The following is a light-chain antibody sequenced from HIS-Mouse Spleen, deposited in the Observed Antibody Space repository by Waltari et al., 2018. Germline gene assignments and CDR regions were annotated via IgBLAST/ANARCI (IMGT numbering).Light chain of an antibody. CDR1: NIGSKS. J-gene: IGLJ2*01. V-gene: IGLV3-21*03. CDR2: DDS. CDR3: QVWDSSSDHVV. Sequence: SYVLTQPPSVSVAPGKTARITCGGNNIGSKSVHWYKQKPGQAPVLVVYDDSDRHSGIPERFSGSNSGNTATLTISRVEAGDEADYYCQVWDSSSDHVVFGGGTKLTVL.